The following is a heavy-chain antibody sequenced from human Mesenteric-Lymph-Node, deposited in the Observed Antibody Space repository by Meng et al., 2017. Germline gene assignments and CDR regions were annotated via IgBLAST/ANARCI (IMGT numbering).Heavy chain of an antibody. D-gene: IGHD2-2*01. CDR3: AMLGYCSSTSCRNY. V-gene: IGHV4-4*02. J-gene: IGHJ4*02. Sequence: VQLQLWGAGLLKPSGTLFLTCVGSCGSISSSNWWRWVRQPPGKGLEWIGEIYHSGSTNYNPSLKSRVTISVDKSKNQFSLKLSSVTAADTAVYYCAMLGYCSSTSCRNYWGQGTLVTVSS. CDR1: CGSISSSNW. CDR2: IYHSGST.